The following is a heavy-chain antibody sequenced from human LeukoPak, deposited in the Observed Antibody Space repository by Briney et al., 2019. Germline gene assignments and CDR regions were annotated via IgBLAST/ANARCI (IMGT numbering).Heavy chain of an antibody. J-gene: IGHJ4*02. D-gene: IGHD3-3*01. CDR1: GFTFSSYG. V-gene: IGHV3-30*02. CDR3: ARGFLEWLLLYYFDY. CDR2: IRYDGSNK. Sequence: PGGSLRLSCAASGFTFSSYGMHWVRQAPGKGLEWVAFIRYDGSNKYYADSVKGRFTISRDNSKNTLYLQMNSLRAEDTAVYYCARGFLEWLLLYYFDYWGQGTLVTVSS.